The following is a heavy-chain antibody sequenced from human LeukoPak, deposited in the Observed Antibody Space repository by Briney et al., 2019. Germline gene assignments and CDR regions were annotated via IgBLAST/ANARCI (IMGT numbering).Heavy chain of an antibody. Sequence: GRFLRLSCAASGFTFNNFGVHWVRQAPGKGLEWVAVISYDGGHKYYADSVTGRFTISRDNSKNTVYLQMSSLSAEDTALYYCARSDGYCAGGSCSPDYWGQGTLVTVSS. V-gene: IGHV3-30*03. J-gene: IGHJ4*02. CDR3: ARSDGYCAGGSCSPDY. CDR1: GFTFNNFG. CDR2: ISYDGGHK. D-gene: IGHD2-8*02.